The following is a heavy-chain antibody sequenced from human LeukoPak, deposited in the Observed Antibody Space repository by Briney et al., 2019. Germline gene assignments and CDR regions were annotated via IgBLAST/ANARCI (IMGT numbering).Heavy chain of an antibody. CDR2: IYYSGST. CDR1: GGSISSYY. Sequence: SETLSLTCTVSGGSISSYYWSWLRQPPGKGLEWIGYIYYSGSTNYNPSPKSRVTISVDTSKNQFSLKLSSVTAADTAVYYCARLRGITGVAYFDYWGQGTLVTVSS. D-gene: IGHD1-20*01. CDR3: ARLRGITGVAYFDY. V-gene: IGHV4-59*01. J-gene: IGHJ4*02.